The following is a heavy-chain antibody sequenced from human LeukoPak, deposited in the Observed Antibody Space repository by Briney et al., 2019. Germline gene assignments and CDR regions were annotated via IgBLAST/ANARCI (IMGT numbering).Heavy chain of an antibody. CDR3: VRSGFDY. CDR2: ISYDGSNK. D-gene: IGHD3-10*01. V-gene: IGHV3-30-3*01. J-gene: IGHJ4*02. Sequence: QSGGSLRLSCAASGFSFTTYAMHWFRQAPGKGLEWVAVISYDGSNKYCTDSVKGRFTISRDNSKNTLYLQMNSLRAEDTTVYYCVRSGFDYWGQGTLVTVSS. CDR1: GFSFTTYA.